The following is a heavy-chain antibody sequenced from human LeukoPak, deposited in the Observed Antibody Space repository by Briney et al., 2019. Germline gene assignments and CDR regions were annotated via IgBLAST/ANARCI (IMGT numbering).Heavy chain of an antibody. V-gene: IGHV3-23*01. J-gene: IGHJ4*02. D-gene: IGHD2-21*02. CDR3: VSDTYCGGDCYSDY. CDR2: ISGSGGST. Sequence: GGSLRLSCAASGFTFSSYAMSWVRQAPGKGLEWVSAISGSGGSTYYADSVKGRFTISRDNAKNSLYLQMNSLRAEDTAVYYCVSDTYCGGDCYSDYWGQGTLVTVSS. CDR1: GFTFSSYA.